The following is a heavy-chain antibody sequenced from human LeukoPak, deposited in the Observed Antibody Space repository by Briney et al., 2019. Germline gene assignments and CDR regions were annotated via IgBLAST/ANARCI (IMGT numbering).Heavy chain of an antibody. V-gene: IGHV4-59*08. J-gene: IGHJ6*02. D-gene: IGHD2-2*01. CDR3: ARSYCSSTSCYYYYGMDV. Sequence: PSETLSLTCTVSGGSISSYYWSWIRQPPGKGLEWIGYIYYSGSTNYNPSLKSRVTISVDTSKNPFSLKLSSVTAADTAVYYCARSYCSSTSCYYYYGMDVWGQGTTVTVSS. CDR2: IYYSGST. CDR1: GGSISSYY.